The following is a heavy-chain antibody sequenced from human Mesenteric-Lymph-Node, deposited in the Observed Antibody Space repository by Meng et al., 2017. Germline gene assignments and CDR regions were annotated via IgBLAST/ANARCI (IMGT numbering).Heavy chain of an antibody. CDR3: ARVLVGATISGGFDP. J-gene: IGHJ5*02. CDR2: IWYDGSNK. Sequence: GESLKISCAGSGFSFNQAWVSWVRQAPGKGLEWVAVIWYDGSNKYYADSVKGRFTISRDNAKNTLYLQMNSLRAEDTAVYYCARVLVGATISGGFDPWGQGTLVTVSS. V-gene: IGHV3-33*07. CDR1: GFSFNQAW. D-gene: IGHD1-26*01.